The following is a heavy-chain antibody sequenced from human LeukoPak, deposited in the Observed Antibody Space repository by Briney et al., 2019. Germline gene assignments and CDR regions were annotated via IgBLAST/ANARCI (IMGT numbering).Heavy chain of an antibody. CDR3: ARDSERGYSYEFGY. D-gene: IGHD5-18*01. V-gene: IGHV3-66*01. CDR2: IYSGGST. Sequence: GGSLRLSCAASGFTVSSNYMSWVRQAPGKGLEWVSVIYSGGSTYYADSVKGRFTISRDNSKNTLYLQMNSLRAEDTAVHYCARDSERGYSYEFGYWGQGTLVTVSS. CDR1: GFTVSSNY. J-gene: IGHJ4*02.